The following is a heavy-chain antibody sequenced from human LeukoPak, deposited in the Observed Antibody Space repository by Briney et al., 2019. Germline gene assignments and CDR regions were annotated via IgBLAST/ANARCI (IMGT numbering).Heavy chain of an antibody. V-gene: IGHV3-23*01. J-gene: IGHJ4*02. Sequence: PGGTLRLSCAASGFTFSSNGMSWVRQAPGKGLEWVSGISPNGVITYYADSVKGRFTISRDNSKGTVYLQMNSLRPEDTAVYYCAKDDAWLQYGDWGRGTLVTVSS. CDR1: GFTFSSNG. CDR2: ISPNGVIT. D-gene: IGHD5-24*01. CDR3: AKDDAWLQYGD.